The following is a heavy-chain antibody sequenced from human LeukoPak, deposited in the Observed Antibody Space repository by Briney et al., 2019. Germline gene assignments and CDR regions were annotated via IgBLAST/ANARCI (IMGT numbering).Heavy chain of an antibody. V-gene: IGHV1-8*01. J-gene: IGHJ6*03. CDR3: ARGNYPSYYYYYMDV. CDR2: MNPNSGNT. D-gene: IGHD1-7*01. Sequence: ASVKVSCKTSGYTFTSYDINWVRQATGQGLEWVGWMNPNSGNTGYAQKFQGRVTMTRNTSISTAYMELSSLRSEDTAVYYCARGNYPSYYYYYMDVWGKGTTVTVSS. CDR1: GYTFTSYD.